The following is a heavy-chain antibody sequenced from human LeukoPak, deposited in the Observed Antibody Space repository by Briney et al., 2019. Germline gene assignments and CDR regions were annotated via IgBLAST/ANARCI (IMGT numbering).Heavy chain of an antibody. CDR1: GNYW. CDR3: VSFYETY. CDR2: INSDGSWT. Sequence: GGSLRLSCAASGNYWMHWVRQVPGEGLVWVSHINSDGSWTSYADSVKGRFTISKDNAKNTVYLQMNSLRAKDTAVYYCVSFYETYWGRGTLVTVSS. D-gene: IGHD2/OR15-2a*01. J-gene: IGHJ4*02. V-gene: IGHV3-74*01.